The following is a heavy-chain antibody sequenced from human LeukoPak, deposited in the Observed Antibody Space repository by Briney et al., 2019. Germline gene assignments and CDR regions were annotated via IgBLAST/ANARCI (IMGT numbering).Heavy chain of an antibody. V-gene: IGHV4-59*12. J-gene: IGHJ5*02. D-gene: IGHD2-2*01. CDR1: GGSISSYY. CDR3: ARAFLYCSSTSCQGWFDP. Sequence: SETLSLTCTVSGGSISSYYWSWIRQPPRKGLEWIGYIYYSGSTYYNPSLKSRVTISVDRSKNQFSLKLSSVTAADTAVYYCARAFLYCSSTSCQGWFDPWGQGTLVTVSS. CDR2: IYYSGST.